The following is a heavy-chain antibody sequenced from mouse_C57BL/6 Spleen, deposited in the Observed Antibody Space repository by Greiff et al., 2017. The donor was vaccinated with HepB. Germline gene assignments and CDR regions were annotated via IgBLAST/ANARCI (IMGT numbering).Heavy chain of an antibody. CDR2: IDPSDSYT. CDR3: ARDTVVAPYYAMDY. Sequence: VQLQQPGAELVRPGTSVKLSCKASGYTFTSYWMHWVKQRPGQGLEWIGVIDPSDSYTNYNQKFKGKATLTVDTSSSTAYMQLSSLTSEDSAVYYCARDTVVAPYYAMDYWGQGTSVTVSS. D-gene: IGHD1-1*01. CDR1: GYTFTSYW. V-gene: IGHV1-59*01. J-gene: IGHJ4*01.